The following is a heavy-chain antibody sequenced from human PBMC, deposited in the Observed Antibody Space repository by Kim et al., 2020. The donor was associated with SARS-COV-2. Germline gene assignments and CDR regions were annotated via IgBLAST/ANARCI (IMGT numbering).Heavy chain of an antibody. V-gene: IGHV3-23*01. D-gene: IGHD2-21*02. Sequence: GGSLRLSCAASGFTFSYAMSWVRQAPGKGLEWVSAISGSGDSTYYADSVKGRFTISRDNSKNTRYLQMNSLRAEDTAVYYCAKDRPGTAIDYFDSWGQGTLVTVSS. CDR3: AKDRPGTAIDYFDS. J-gene: IGHJ4*02. CDR1: GFTFSYA. CDR2: ISGSGDST.